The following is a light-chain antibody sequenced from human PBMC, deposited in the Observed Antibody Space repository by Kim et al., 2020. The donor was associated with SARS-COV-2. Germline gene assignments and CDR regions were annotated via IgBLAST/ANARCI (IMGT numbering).Light chain of an antibody. J-gene: IGLJ1*01. CDR1: SSDIGRYNL. CDR3: CSYAGGSNLIYV. V-gene: IGLV2-23*02. Sequence: QSALTQPASVSGSPGQSITISCTGTSSDIGRYNLVSWYQQPPGKAPKMLIYEVTKRPSGVSNRFSGSKSGNTASLTISGLQPEDETDYYCCSYAGGSNLIYVFGSGTKVTVL. CDR2: EVT.